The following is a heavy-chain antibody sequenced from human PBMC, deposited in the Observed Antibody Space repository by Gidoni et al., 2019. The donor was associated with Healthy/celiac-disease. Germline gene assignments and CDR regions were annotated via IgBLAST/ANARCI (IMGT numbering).Heavy chain of an antibody. CDR2: IYSGGST. CDR3: ARIRHFDQGAFDI. V-gene: IGHV3-53*02. Sequence: EVQLVETGGGLIQPVGSLRLSFAASGFTVSSNYMSWVRQAPGKGLEWVSVIYSGGSTYYADAVKGRFTISRDNSKNTLYLQMNSLRAEDTAVYYCARIRHFDQGAFDIWGQGTMVTVSS. CDR1: GFTVSSNY. D-gene: IGHD3-3*02. J-gene: IGHJ3*02.